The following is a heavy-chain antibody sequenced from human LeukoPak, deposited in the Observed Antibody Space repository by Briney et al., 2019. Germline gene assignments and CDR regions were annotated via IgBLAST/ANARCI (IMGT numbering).Heavy chain of an antibody. J-gene: IGHJ4*02. V-gene: IGHV4-34*01. CDR2: INHSGST. CDR3: ARGSANYYDSSGYYPFDY. D-gene: IGHD3-22*01. CDR1: GGSFSGYY. Sequence: SETLSLTCAVYGGSFSGYYWSWIPHPPGKGLEWIGDINHSGSTNYNPSLKSRVTISVDTSKNQFSLKLSSVTAADTAVYYCARGSANYYDSSGYYPFDYWGQGTLVTVSS.